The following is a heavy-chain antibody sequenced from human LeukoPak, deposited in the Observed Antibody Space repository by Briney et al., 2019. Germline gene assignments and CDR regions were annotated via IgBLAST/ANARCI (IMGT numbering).Heavy chain of an antibody. Sequence: GESLRLSCAASGFTFSNNAMSWVRQAPGKGLEWVSTVNGSGVVTHYAASVRGRFTISRGNSKNTLYLEMNSLRVEDTAVYCAKCGAASRTTCQESAFDMWGQGTMVTVSS. V-gene: IGHV3-23*01. D-gene: IGHD1-14*01. CDR2: VNGSGVVT. CDR1: GFTFSNNA. CDR3: AKCGAASRTTCQESAFDM. J-gene: IGHJ3*02.